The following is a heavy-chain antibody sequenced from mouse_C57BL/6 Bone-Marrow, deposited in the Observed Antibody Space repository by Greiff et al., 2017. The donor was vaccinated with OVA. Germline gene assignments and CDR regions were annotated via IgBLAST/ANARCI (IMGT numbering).Heavy chain of an antibody. D-gene: IGHD2-1*01. CDR1: GFNIKNTY. CDR2: LDPANGNT. V-gene: IGHV14-3*01. Sequence: VQLKQSVAELVRPGASVKLSCTASGFNIKNTYMHWVKQRPEQGLEWIGRLDPANGNTKYAPKFQGKATITADTSSNTAYLQLSSLTSEDTAIYYCAKGAQNYGNYVWYFDVWGTGTTVTVSS. CDR3: AKGAQNYGNYVWYFDV. J-gene: IGHJ1*03.